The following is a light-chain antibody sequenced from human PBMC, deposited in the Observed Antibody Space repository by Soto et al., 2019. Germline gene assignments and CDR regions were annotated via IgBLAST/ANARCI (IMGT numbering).Light chain of an antibody. J-gene: IGLJ2*01. CDR2: EVS. V-gene: IGLV2-14*01. CDR1: SSDVGAYNY. CDR3: SSYTSTSTVV. Sequence: QSALTQPASVSGSPGKSITISCTGTSSDVGAYNYVSWYQQHPGKAPKLVIYEVSNRPSGVSNRFSGSKSGNMASLTISGLQAEDEADYYCSSYTSTSTVVFGGGTKLTVL.